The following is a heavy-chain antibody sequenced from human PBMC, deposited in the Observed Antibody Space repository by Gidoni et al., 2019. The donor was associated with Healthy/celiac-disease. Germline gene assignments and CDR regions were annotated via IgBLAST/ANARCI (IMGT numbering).Heavy chain of an antibody. CDR2: VIPILGRA. Sequence: QVQLVQSGAEVKKPGSSVKVSCKASGGTFSSSTISLVRQAPGQGLEWMGRVIPILGRANYAQKFQGRVTITAEKSTSTDYMELSSLRSEDTAVYYCAREGAYYDSSGYYYRYWGQGTLVTVSS. D-gene: IGHD3-22*01. V-gene: IGHV1-69*08. J-gene: IGHJ4*02. CDR3: AREGAYYDSSGYYYRY. CDR1: GGTFSSST.